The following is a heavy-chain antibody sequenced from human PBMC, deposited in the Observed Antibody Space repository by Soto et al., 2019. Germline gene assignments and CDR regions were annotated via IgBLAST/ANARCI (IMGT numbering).Heavy chain of an antibody. CDR1: GYTFAVYY. V-gene: IGHV1-2*02. D-gene: IGHD5-18*01. CDR3: AIAIGVDTPLGDH. J-gene: IGHJ4*02. CDR2: MNPNNGDT. Sequence: ASVKVSCKASGYTFAVYYLQWVRQAPGQGLEWMGWMNPNNGDTKYEQKFQDRATMTGDTSTSTAYMELSSLRSDDTGVYYCAIAIGVDTPLGDHWGQGTQVTVSS.